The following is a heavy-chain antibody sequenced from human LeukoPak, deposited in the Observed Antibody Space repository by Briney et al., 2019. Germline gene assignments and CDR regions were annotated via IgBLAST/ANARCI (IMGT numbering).Heavy chain of an antibody. Sequence: GGSLRLSCAASGFTFSSYGMHWVRQAPGKGLEWVAFIRYDGSNKYYADSVKGRFTISRDNAKNSLYLQMNSLRAEDTAVYYCARVRYCSSTSCYYEASGVYYMDVWGKGTTVTVSS. CDR2: IRYDGSNK. CDR1: GFTFSSYG. D-gene: IGHD2-2*01. CDR3: ARVRYCSSTSCYYEASGVYYMDV. J-gene: IGHJ6*03. V-gene: IGHV3-30*02.